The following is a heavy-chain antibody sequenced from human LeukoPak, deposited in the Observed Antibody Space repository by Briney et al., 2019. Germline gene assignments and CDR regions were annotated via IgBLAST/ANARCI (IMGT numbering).Heavy chain of an antibody. CDR2: IYYTGST. Sequence: PSETLSLTCTVSGGSISTSSYYWSWIRQPPGKRPEWIETIYYTGSTYYNPSLKSRVTISVDASKNQFSLILSSVTAADTAVYYCARRPGSGSRHFDYWGQGTLVTVSS. CDR3: ARRPGSGSRHFDY. V-gene: IGHV4-39*01. D-gene: IGHD3-10*01. J-gene: IGHJ4*02. CDR1: GGSISTSSYY.